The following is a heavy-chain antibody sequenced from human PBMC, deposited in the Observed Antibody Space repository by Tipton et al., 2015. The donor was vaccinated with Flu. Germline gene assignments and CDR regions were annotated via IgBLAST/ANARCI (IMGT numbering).Heavy chain of an antibody. CDR1: GGSISSYY. J-gene: IGHJ4*02. CDR2: IYYSGST. CDR3: AREAGATVDY. Sequence: TLSLTCTVSGGSISSYYWSWIQQPPGKGLEWIGYIYYSGSTNYNPSLKSRVTISVDTSKNQFSLKLSSVTAADTAVYYCAREAGATVDYWGQGTLVTVSS. V-gene: IGHV4-59*01. D-gene: IGHD1-26*01.